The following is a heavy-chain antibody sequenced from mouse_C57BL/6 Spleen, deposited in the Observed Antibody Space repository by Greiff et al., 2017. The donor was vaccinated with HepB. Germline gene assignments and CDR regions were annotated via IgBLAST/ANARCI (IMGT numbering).Heavy chain of an antibody. D-gene: IGHD2-5*01. CDR1: GYTFTSYW. CDR2: IDPSDSYT. V-gene: IGHV1-69*01. CDR3: ARHSNYEGFAY. J-gene: IGHJ3*01. Sequence: QVQLKQPGAELVMPGASVKLSCKASGYTFTSYWMHWVKQRPGQGLEWIGEIDPSDSYTNYNQKFKGKSTLTVDKSSSTAYMQLSSLTSEDSAVYYCARHSNYEGFAYWGQGTLVTVSA.